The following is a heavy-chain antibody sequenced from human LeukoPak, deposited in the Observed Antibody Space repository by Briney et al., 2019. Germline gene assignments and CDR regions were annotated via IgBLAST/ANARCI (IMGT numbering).Heavy chain of an antibody. CDR3: ARVGATRYYYYMDV. D-gene: IGHD5-12*01. Sequence: PSETLSLTCAVYGGSFSGYYWSWIRQPQGKGLVWIGETNHSRSTNYNPSLKSRVTISVDTSKNQFSLKLSSVTAADTAVYYCARVGATRYYYYMDVWGKGTTVTVSS. V-gene: IGHV4-34*01. CDR1: GGSFSGYY. CDR2: TNHSRST. J-gene: IGHJ6*03.